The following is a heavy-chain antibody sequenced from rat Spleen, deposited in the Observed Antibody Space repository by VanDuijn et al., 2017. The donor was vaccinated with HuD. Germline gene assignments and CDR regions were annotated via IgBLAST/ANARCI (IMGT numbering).Heavy chain of an antibody. J-gene: IGHJ2*01. D-gene: IGHD1-4*01. Sequence: QVHLKESGPGLVQPSQTLSLTCTVSGFSLTSYNVHWVRQPPGKGLEWMGVMWSGGSTDYNSALKSRLSISRDTSKNQVFLKMNSLQSEDTTTYYCARAQITTRVLDYWGQGVMVTVSS. CDR1: GFSLTSYN. CDR3: ARAQITTRVLDY. CDR2: MWSGGST. V-gene: IGHV2-45*01.